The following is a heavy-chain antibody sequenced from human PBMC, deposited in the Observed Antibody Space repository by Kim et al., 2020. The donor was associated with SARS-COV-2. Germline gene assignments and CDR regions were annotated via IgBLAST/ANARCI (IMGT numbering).Heavy chain of an antibody. J-gene: IGHJ3*02. CDR2: IYYSGST. D-gene: IGHD2-15*01. V-gene: IGHV4-39*01. CDR1: GGSISSSSYY. Sequence: SETLSLTCTVSGGSISSSSYYWGWIRQPPGKGLEWIGSIYYSGSTYYNPSLKSRVTISVDTSKNQFSLKLSSVTAADTAVYYCASAGVVAATHDAFDIWGQGTMVTVSS. CDR3: ASAGVVAATHDAFDI.